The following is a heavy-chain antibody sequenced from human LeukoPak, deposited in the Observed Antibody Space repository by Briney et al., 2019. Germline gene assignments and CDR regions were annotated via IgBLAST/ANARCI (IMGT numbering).Heavy chain of an antibody. D-gene: IGHD4-17*01. J-gene: IGHJ4*02. CDR3: ARLRSQYYFDY. Sequence: SETLSLTCAVYGGSFSGYYWSWIRQPPGKGLEWIGEINHSGSTNYNPSLKSRVTISVDTSKNQCSLKLSSVTAADTAVYYCARLRSQYYFDYWGQGTLVTVSS. CDR2: INHSGST. CDR1: GGSFSGYY. V-gene: IGHV4-34*01.